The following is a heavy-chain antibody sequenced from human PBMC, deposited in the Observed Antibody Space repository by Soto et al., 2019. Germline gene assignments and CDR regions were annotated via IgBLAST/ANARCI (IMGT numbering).Heavy chain of an antibody. CDR1: GFTVSSNY. V-gene: IGHV3-53*01. CDR2: IYSGDTT. Sequence: EVQLVESGGALIQPGGSLRLSCAASGFTVSSNYMSWVRQAPGKGLEWVSVIYSGDTTYYADSVKGRFTTSRDNSKNTLYLQMNSLRAEDTAVYYCARDLRTLYGMDVWGQGTTVTVSS. CDR3: ARDLRTLYGMDV. J-gene: IGHJ6*02.